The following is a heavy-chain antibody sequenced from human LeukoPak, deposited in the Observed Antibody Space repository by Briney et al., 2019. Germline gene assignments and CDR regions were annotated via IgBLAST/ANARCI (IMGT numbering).Heavy chain of an antibody. D-gene: IGHD3-10*01. V-gene: IGHV4-59*01. Sequence: SETLSLTCTVSGGSISSYYWSWIRQPPGKGLEWIGYIYYSGSTNYNPSLKSRVTISVDTSKNQFSLKLSSVTAADTAVYYCAIGITMPTDAFDIWGQGTMVTVSS. CDR3: AIGITMPTDAFDI. CDR1: GGSISSYY. J-gene: IGHJ3*02. CDR2: IYYSGST.